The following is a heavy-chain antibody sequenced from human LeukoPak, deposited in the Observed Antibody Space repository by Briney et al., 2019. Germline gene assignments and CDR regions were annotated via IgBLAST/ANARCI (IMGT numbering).Heavy chain of an antibody. V-gene: IGHV1-18*01. CDR1: GYTFTSYG. CDR2: ISAYNGNT. D-gene: IGHD3-16*01. J-gene: IGHJ4*02. Sequence: ASVKVSCKASGYTFTSYGVSWVRQAPGLGLEWMGWISAYNGNTNYAQKLQGRVTMTTDTSTSTAYMELRSLRSDDTAVYYCARAHLHYGNFDYWGQGTLVTVSS. CDR3: ARAHLHYGNFDY.